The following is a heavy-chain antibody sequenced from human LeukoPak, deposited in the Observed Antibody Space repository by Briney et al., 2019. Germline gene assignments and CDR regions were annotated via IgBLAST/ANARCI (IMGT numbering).Heavy chain of an antibody. CDR2: INNAGSST. J-gene: IGHJ4*02. D-gene: IGHD3-9*01. CDR3: AKGSDWLRHFDY. Sequence: GGSLRLSCVASGFTLRSYWMHWVRQVPGKGLVWVSRINNAGSSTNYADSVKGRFTISRDNAKNTLYLQVNSLRAEDTAVYYCAKGSDWLRHFDYWGQGTLATVSS. CDR1: GFTLRSYW. V-gene: IGHV3-74*01.